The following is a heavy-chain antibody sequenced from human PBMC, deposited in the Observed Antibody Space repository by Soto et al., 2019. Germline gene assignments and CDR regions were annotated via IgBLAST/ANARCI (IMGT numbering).Heavy chain of an antibody. D-gene: IGHD3-22*01. CDR2: INSDGSST. CDR3: VRDQDSRGYSVFNL. J-gene: IGHJ5*02. Sequence: GGSLRLSCAASGFTFSSYWMHWVRQAPGKGLVWVSHINSDGSSTTYADSVKGRFTISRDNAKNTLYLQMNSLRAEDTAVYFCVRDQDSRGYSVFNLWGQGAQVTVSS. V-gene: IGHV3-74*01. CDR1: GFTFSSYW.